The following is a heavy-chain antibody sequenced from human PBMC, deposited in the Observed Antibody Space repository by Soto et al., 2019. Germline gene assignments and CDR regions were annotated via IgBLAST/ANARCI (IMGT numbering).Heavy chain of an antibody. Sequence: QVQLQESGPGLVKPSQTLSLTCTVSGGSISSGGYYWSWIRQHPGKGLEWIGYIYYSGSTYYNPSLQTRVTISVDTSKNQYSLKLSSVTAADTAVYYCARTYGDYHSTFAYWGQGTLVTVSS. CDR3: ARTYGDYHSTFAY. CDR1: GGSISSGGYY. D-gene: IGHD4-17*01. J-gene: IGHJ4*02. V-gene: IGHV4-31*03. CDR2: IYYSGST.